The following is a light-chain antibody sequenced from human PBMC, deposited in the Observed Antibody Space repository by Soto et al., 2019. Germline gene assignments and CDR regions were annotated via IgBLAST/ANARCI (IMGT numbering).Light chain of an antibody. J-gene: IGKJ5*01. V-gene: IGKV3-11*01. Sequence: MVSQSPAAVSLSPGERATLSCRASQSVGSDLAWYQQEPGQAPRLLIYDTFNRATGIPDRFSGSGSGTDFTLTISRLEPEDVAVYYCQQRSNWPLITFGQGTRLEIK. CDR1: QSVGSD. CDR3: QQRSNWPLIT. CDR2: DTF.